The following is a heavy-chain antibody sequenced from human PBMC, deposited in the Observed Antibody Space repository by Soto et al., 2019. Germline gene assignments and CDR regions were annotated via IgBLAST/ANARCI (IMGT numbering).Heavy chain of an antibody. CDR1: GFSFSNSW. CDR2: INEDGSQT. V-gene: IGHV3-7*01. D-gene: IGHD1-26*01. Sequence: GGSLRLSCAASGFSFSNSWMDWVRQAPGKGLEWVANINEDGSQTYYVDSVKGRFTVSRDNAENSMYLQMNSLRVEDTAVYYCSWSLNYWGQGVLVPVSS. J-gene: IGHJ4*02. CDR3: SWSLNY.